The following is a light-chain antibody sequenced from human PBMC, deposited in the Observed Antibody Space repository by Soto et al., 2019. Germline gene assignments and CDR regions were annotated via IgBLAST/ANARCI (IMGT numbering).Light chain of an antibody. CDR1: QSVSSN. V-gene: IGKV3-15*01. CDR2: GAS. J-gene: IGKJ5*01. CDR3: HQYHNCPPLP. Sequence: EIVMTQSPATLSVSPGERATLSCRASQSVSSNLAWYQQKPGQAPRLLIYGASTRATGIPARFSGSGSGTESTLTISTLQSEDFSVYYCHQYHNCPPLPFGQGTRLQMK.